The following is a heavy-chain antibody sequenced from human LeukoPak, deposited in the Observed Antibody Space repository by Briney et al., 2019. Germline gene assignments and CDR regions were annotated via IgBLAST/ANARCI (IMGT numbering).Heavy chain of an antibody. CDR2: IIPILGIA. D-gene: IGHD6-19*01. CDR3: ARDLPPVAGLYYYYGMDV. J-gene: IGHJ6*02. CDR1: GGTFSSYA. V-gene: IGHV1-69*04. Sequence: ASVKASCKASGGTFSSYAISWVRQAPGQGLEWMGRIIPILGIANYAQKFQGRVTITADKSTSTAYMELSSLRSEDTAVYYCARDLPPVAGLYYYYGMDVWGQGTTVTVSS.